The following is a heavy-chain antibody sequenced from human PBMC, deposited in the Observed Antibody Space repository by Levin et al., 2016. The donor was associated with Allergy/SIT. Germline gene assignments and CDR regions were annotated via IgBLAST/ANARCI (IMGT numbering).Heavy chain of an antibody. CDR1: GFTFSDYY. CDR3: ARDLDQYSGYDPYGVLDY. D-gene: IGHD5-12*01. V-gene: IGHV3-11*06. J-gene: IGHJ4*02. Sequence: GESLKISCAASGFTFSDYYMSWIRQAPGKGLEWVSYISSSSSYTNYADSVKGRFTISRDNAKNSLYLQMNSLRAEDTAVYYCARDLDQYSGYDPYGVLDYWGQGTLVTVSS. CDR2: ISSSSSYT.